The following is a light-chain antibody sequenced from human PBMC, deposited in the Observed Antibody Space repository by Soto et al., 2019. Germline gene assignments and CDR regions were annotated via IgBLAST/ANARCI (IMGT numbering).Light chain of an antibody. Sequence: QSVLTQPASVSGSPGQSITISFTGTSSDVGGYNYVSWYQQHPGKAPKLMIYEVSNRPSGVSNRFSGSKSGNTASLTISGLQAEDEADYYCSSYTSSSTLVVFGGGTKRTVL. J-gene: IGLJ2*01. CDR2: EVS. CDR1: SSDVGGYNY. V-gene: IGLV2-14*01. CDR3: SSYTSSSTLVV.